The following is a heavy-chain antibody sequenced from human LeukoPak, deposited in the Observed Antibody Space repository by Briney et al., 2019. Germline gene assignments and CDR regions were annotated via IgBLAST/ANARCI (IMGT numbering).Heavy chain of an antibody. D-gene: IGHD6-13*01. J-gene: IGHJ6*03. CDR3: ARGGGYSSSWYTIDYYYYMDV. V-gene: IGHV4-39*07. CDR2: IYYSGST. CDR1: GGSISSSSYY. Sequence: SETLSLTCTVSGGSISSSSYYWGWIRQPPGKGLEWIGSIYYSGSTNYNPSLKSRVTISVDTSKNQFSLKLSSVTAADTAVYYCARGGGYSSSWYTIDYYYYMDVWGKGTTVTVSS.